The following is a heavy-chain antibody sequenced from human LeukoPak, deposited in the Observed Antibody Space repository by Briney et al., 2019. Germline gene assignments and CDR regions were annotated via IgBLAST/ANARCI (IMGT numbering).Heavy chain of an antibody. CDR1: GYTFAGYY. J-gene: IGHJ4*02. V-gene: IGHV1-2*02. Sequence: ASVKVSCKASGYTFAGYYIHWFRHAPGQGLEWMGWLNPHTGGTKFAPQFQGSVTMTRDTSIKTAFMELSRLTSDDTAMYCCASDVVESDNSYSFVDYWGLGSLVTVSS. D-gene: IGHD1-1*01. CDR3: ASDVVESDNSYSFVDY. CDR2: LNPHTGGT.